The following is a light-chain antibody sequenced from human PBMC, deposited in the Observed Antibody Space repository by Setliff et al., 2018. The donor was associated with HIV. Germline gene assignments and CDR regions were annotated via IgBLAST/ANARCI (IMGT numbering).Light chain of an antibody. CDR2: DVT. Sequence: SVLAQPASVSGSPGQSITISCTGTSSDVGGYNYVSWYQQQPGKAPKLIIYDVTDRPSGVSDRFSGSKSGNTASLTISGLQTEDEADYYCSSYTGRLPPVILGGGTKVTV. J-gene: IGLJ2*01. CDR1: SSDVGGYNY. V-gene: IGLV2-14*03. CDR3: SSYTGRLPPVI.